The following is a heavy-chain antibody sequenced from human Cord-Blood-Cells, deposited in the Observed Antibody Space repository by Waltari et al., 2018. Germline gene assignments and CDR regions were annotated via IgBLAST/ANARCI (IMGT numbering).Heavy chain of an antibody. V-gene: IGHV1-69*09. CDR2: IIPILGIA. Sequence: QVQLVQSGAEVKQPGSSVKVSCRASGGTFSSYAISWVRPAPGQGLEWMGRIIPILGIANYAQKFQGRVTITADKSTSTAYMELSSLRSEDTAVYYCASQTSYSNYDYWGQGTLVTVSS. D-gene: IGHD4-4*01. J-gene: IGHJ4*02. CDR1: GGTFSSYA. CDR3: ASQTSYSNYDY.